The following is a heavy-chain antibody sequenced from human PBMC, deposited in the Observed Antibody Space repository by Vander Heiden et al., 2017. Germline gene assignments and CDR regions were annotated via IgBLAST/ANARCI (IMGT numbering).Heavy chain of an antibody. CDR2: ISGSGGST. V-gene: IGHV3-23*01. CDR1: GFTFSSYA. J-gene: IGHJ2*01. CDR3: AKASMVRGVIRWYFDL. D-gene: IGHD3-10*01. Sequence: EVHLLESGGGLVQPGGSLRLSCAASGFTFSSYAMSWVRQAPGKGLEWVSAISGSGGSTYYADSVKGRFTISRDKSKNTLYLQMNSLRAEDTAVYYCAKASMVRGVIRWYFDLWGRGTLVTVSS.